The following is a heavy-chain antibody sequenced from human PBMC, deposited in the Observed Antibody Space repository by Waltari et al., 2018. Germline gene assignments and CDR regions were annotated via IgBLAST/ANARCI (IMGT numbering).Heavy chain of an antibody. CDR1: GFTFSSYS. Sequence: EVQLVESGGGLVKPGGSLRLSCAASGFTFSSYSMNWVRQAPGKGLEWVSSISSSSSYIYYADSVKGRFTISRDNAKNSLYLQMNSLRAEDTAVYYCASPGWYSSSWARFYYFDYWGQGTLVTVSS. CDR3: ASPGWYSSSWARFYYFDY. CDR2: ISSSSSYI. J-gene: IGHJ4*02. D-gene: IGHD6-13*01. V-gene: IGHV3-21*01.